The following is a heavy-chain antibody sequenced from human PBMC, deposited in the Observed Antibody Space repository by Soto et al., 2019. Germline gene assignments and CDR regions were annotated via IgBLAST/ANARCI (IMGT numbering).Heavy chain of an antibody. D-gene: IGHD6-19*01. CDR1: GFTFSSCA. CDR3: AKDREGSGWKGEFDY. J-gene: IGHJ4*02. Sequence: GGSLRLSCAASGFTFSSCALSWVRQAPGKGLEWVSGISGSGTSTYYADSVKGRFTISRDTSKNTLHLQMNSLRVEDTALYYCAKDREGSGWKGEFDYWGQGTLVTVSS. V-gene: IGHV3-23*01. CDR2: ISGSGTST.